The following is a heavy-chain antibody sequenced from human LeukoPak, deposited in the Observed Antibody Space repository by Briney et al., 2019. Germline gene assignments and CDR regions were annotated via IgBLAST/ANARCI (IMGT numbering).Heavy chain of an antibody. V-gene: IGHV3-23*01. J-gene: IGHJ5*02. Sequence: GGSLRLSCAASGFTFSTYAMSWFRQAPGKGLEWVSCILGSGAGTFYADSVKGRFTISRDNSKNALYLQMTSLGAEDAAVYYCAKSVAETSGWFDPWGQGALVTVSS. CDR3: AKSVAETSGWFDP. D-gene: IGHD6-19*01. CDR2: ILGSGAGT. CDR1: GFTFSTYA.